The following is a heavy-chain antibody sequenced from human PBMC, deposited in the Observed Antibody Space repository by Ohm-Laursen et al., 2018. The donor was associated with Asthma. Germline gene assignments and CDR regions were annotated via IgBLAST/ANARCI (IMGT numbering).Heavy chain of an antibody. D-gene: IGHD2-8*01. CDR3: VRDYCIDGFCSKAFDP. Sequence: GQTLSLTCAASGFTFSSYAMSWVRQAPGKGLEWVSAISGSGGSTYYADSVKGRFTISRDNSKNTLYLQMTSLRAEDTAVYYCVRDYCIDGFCSKAFDPWGQGTLVTVSS. J-gene: IGHJ5*02. CDR1: GFTFSSYA. V-gene: IGHV3-23*01. CDR2: ISGSGGST.